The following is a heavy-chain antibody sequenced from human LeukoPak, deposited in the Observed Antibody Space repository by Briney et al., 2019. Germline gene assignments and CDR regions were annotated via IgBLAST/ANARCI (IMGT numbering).Heavy chain of an antibody. V-gene: IGHV1-2*02. CDR2: INLNSGGT. Sequence: ASVKVSCKASGYTFTGYYMHWVRQAPGQGLEWMGWINLNSGGTNYAQKFQGRVTMTRDTSISTAYMELSRLRSDDTAVYYCARVRYCSGGSCYRVGYFDYWGQGTLVTVSS. J-gene: IGHJ4*02. CDR3: ARVRYCSGGSCYRVGYFDY. D-gene: IGHD2-15*01. CDR1: GYTFTGYY.